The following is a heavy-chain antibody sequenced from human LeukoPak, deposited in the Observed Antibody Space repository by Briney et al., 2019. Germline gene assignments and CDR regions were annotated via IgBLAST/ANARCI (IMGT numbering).Heavy chain of an antibody. D-gene: IGHD1-26*01. CDR2: MNPDTGDT. CDR1: GYTFTGYD. V-gene: IGHV1-8*01. J-gene: IGHJ4*02. Sequence: ASVRVSCEASGYTFTGYDINWVRQATGQGLQWMGWMNPDTGDTGYAQKFQGRVTMTRNTSIDTAYMELSGLRSEDTAIYYCTRGSLSGSSRDYWGQGTLVTVSS. CDR3: TRGSLSGSSRDY.